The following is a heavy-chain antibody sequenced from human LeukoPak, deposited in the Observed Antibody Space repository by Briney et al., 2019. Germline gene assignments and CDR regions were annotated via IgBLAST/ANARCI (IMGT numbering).Heavy chain of an antibody. J-gene: IGHJ4*02. CDR1: GGSISSSSYY. V-gene: IGHV4-39*01. Sequence: SETLSLTCTVSGGSISSSSYYWGWIRQPPGKGPEWIGSIYYSGSTYYNPSLKSRVTISVDTSKNQFSLKLSSVTAADTAVYYCARVRFLEWLPDYWGQGTLVTVSS. CDR2: IYYSGST. CDR3: ARVRFLEWLPDY. D-gene: IGHD3-3*01.